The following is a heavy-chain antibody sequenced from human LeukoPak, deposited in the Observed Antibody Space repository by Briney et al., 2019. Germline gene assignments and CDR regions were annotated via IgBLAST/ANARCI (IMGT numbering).Heavy chain of an antibody. CDR3: ARGFRVVTANNYYYYYYMDV. CDR1: GFTFRTYG. V-gene: IGHV3-23*01. Sequence: GGSLRLSCAASGFTFRTYGMSWVRQAPGKGLEWVSGIRGTGSGSSENTYYADSVKGRFTISRDNAKNSLYLQMNSLRAEDTALYYCARGFRVVTANNYYYYYYMDVWGKGTTVTVFS. CDR2: IRGTGSGSSENT. J-gene: IGHJ6*03. D-gene: IGHD2-21*02.